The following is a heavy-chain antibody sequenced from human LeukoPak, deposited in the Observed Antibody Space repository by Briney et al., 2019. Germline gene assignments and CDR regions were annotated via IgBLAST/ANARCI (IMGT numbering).Heavy chain of an antibody. V-gene: IGHV3-48*01. CDR3: ARENFADLFDF. CDR2: ISSSSSTI. CDR1: GFTLSNYN. Sequence: GGSLRLSCAASGFTLSNYNMNWVRQAPGKGLECIAYISSSSSTIYYADSVKGRFTISRDNAKNSLFLHMNSLRAEDTALYYCARENFADLFDFWGQGALVTVSS. D-gene: IGHD1-7*01. J-gene: IGHJ4*02.